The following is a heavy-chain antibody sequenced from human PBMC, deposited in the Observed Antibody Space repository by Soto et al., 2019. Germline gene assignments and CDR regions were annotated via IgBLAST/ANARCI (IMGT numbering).Heavy chain of an antibody. V-gene: IGHV4-31*03. CDR2: IYYSGST. J-gene: IGHJ6*02. Sequence: SETLSLTCTVSGGSISSGGYYWSWIRQHPGKGLEWIGYIYYSGSTYYNPSLKSRVTISVDTSKNQFSLKLSSVTAADTAVYYCARGPGNSYGYFYYYYGMDVWGQGTTVTVSS. CDR1: GGSISSGGYY. D-gene: IGHD5-18*01. CDR3: ARGPGNSYGYFYYYYGMDV.